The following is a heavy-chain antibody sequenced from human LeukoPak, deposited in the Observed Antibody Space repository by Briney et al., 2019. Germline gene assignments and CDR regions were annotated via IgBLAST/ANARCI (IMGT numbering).Heavy chain of an antibody. CDR2: INHSGST. V-gene: IGHV4-34*01. CDR3: ARVKFRGVIIAPFSYFDY. J-gene: IGHJ4*02. D-gene: IGHD3-10*01. CDR1: GRSFSGYY. Sequence: SETLSLTCAVYGRSFSGYYWSWIRQPPGKGLEWIGEINHSGSTNYNPSLKSRVTISVDTSKNQFSLKLSSVTAADTAVYYCARVKFRGVIIAPFSYFDYWGQGTLVTVSS.